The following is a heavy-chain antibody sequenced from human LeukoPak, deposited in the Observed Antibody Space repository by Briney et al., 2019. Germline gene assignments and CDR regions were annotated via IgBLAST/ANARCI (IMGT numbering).Heavy chain of an antibody. CDR1: GYTFTGYY. CDR3: ARADTAMAPHCFVDY. CDR2: INPNSGGT. Sequence: ASVKVSCKASGYTFTGYYMHWVRQAPGQGLEWMGWINPNSGGTNYAQKFQGRVTMTRDTSTSTVYMELSSLRSEDTAVYYCARADTAMAPHCFVDYWGQGTLVTVSS. V-gene: IGHV1-2*02. J-gene: IGHJ4*02. D-gene: IGHD5-18*01.